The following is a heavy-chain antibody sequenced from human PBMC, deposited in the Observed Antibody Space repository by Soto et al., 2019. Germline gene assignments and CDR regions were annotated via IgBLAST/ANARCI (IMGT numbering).Heavy chain of an antibody. Sequence: QVQLVESGGGVVQPGRSLRLSCAASGFTFSSYAMHWVRQAPGKGLEWVAVISYDGSNKYYADSVKGRFTISRDNSKNTLYLQMNSLRAEDTAVYDCARTPQSYFYGMDVWGQGTTVTVSS. V-gene: IGHV3-30-3*01. CDR3: ARTPQSYFYGMDV. J-gene: IGHJ6*02. CDR2: ISYDGSNK. CDR1: GFTFSSYA.